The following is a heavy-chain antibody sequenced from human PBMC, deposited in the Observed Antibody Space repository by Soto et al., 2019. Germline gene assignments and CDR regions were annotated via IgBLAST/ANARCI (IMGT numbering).Heavy chain of an antibody. Sequence: SETLSLTCTVSGVSISSYYWSWIRQPPGKGLEWIGYMYYSGSTNYNPSLKSRVTISVDTSKNQFSLNLSSVTAADTAVYYCARAAGAVAGRFDYWGQGTLVTV. J-gene: IGHJ4*02. CDR1: GVSISSYY. V-gene: IGHV4-59*01. D-gene: IGHD6-19*01. CDR2: MYYSGST. CDR3: ARAAGAVAGRFDY.